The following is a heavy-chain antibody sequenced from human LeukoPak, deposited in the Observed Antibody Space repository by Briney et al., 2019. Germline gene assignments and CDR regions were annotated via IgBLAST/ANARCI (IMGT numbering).Heavy chain of an antibody. D-gene: IGHD3-10*01. CDR3: ARWFFKQKGLDY. CDR2: IYSGGST. CDR1: GFTFSNYW. Sequence: GGSLRLSCAASGFTFSNYWMHWVRQAPGKGLEWVSVIYSGGSTYYADSVKGRFTISRDNSKKTLYLQMNSLRAEDTAVYYCARWFFKQKGLDYWGQGTLVTVSS. V-gene: IGHV3-66*01. J-gene: IGHJ4*02.